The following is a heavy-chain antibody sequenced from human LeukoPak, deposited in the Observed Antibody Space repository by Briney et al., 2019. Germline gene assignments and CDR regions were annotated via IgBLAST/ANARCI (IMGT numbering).Heavy chain of an antibody. V-gene: IGHV4-30-4*08. CDR3: ARGVYDFWSGYSVKSHFDY. Sequence: PSQTLSLTCTVSGGSISSGDKYWSWIRQPPGKGLEWIGEINHSGSTNYNPSLKSRVTISVDTSKNQFSLKLSSVTAADTAVYYCARGVYDFWSGYSVKSHFDYWGQGTLVTVSS. CDR2: INHSGST. D-gene: IGHD3-3*01. CDR1: GGSISSGDKY. J-gene: IGHJ4*02.